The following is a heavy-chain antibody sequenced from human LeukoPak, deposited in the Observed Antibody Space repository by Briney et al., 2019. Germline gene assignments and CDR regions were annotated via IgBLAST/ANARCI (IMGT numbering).Heavy chain of an antibody. V-gene: IGHV4-38-2*02. CDR2: IYHSGST. CDR3: ARDRMITFGGVIVWDAFDI. Sequence: SETLSLTCIVSGGSISSYYWSWIRQPPGKGLEWIGSIYHSGSTYYNPSLKSRVTISVDTSKNQFSLKLSSVTAADTAVYYCARDRMITFGGVIVWDAFDIWGQGTMVTVSS. D-gene: IGHD3-16*02. CDR1: GGSISSYY. J-gene: IGHJ3*02.